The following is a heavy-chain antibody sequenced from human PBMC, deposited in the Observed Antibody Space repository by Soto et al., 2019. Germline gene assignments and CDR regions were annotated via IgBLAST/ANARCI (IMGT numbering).Heavy chain of an antibody. D-gene: IGHD3-3*01. CDR1: GYTFTGYY. CDR2: INPNSGGT. V-gene: IGHV1-2*02. J-gene: IGHJ6*02. CDR3: ATLAAVLEYPYYGMDV. Sequence: ASVKVSCKASGYTFTGYYMHWVRQAPGQGLEWMGWINPNSGGTNYAQKFQGRVTMTRDTSTSTVYMELSSLRSDDTAVYYCATLAAVLEYPYYGMDVWGQGTTVTVSS.